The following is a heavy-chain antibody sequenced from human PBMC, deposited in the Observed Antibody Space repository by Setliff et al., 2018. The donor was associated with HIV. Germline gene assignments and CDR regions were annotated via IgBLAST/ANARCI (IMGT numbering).Heavy chain of an antibody. CDR1: GDSITSSSYY. D-gene: IGHD2-8*01. CDR2: IYYTGST. J-gene: IGHJ3*02. CDR3: ARGLDIVLMVYAIPDAFDI. Sequence: SETLSLTCTVSGDSITSSSYYWGWIRQPPGKGLEWIGSIYYTGSTSYNPSLTSRVSISVDTSTSQFSLKLISVTAADTAVYYCARGLDIVLMVYAIPDAFDIWGQGTMGTVSS. V-gene: IGHV4-39*01.